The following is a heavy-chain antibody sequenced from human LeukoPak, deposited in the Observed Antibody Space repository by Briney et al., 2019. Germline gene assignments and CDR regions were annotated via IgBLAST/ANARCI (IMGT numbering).Heavy chain of an antibody. V-gene: IGHV3-21*01. CDR2: ISSSSSYI. CDR1: GFTFSSYS. D-gene: IGHD3-10*01. CDR3: ARGVDGVEPADAFDI. Sequence: PGGSLRLSCAASGFTFSSYSMNWVRQAPGKGLEWVSSISSSSSYIYYADSVKGRFTISGDNAKNSLYLQMNSLRAEDTAVYYCARGVDGVEPADAFDIWGQGTMVTVSS. J-gene: IGHJ3*02.